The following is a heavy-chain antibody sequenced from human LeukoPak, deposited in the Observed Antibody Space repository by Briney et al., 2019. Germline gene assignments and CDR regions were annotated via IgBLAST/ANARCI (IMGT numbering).Heavy chain of an antibody. CDR1: GFTFSSHA. CDR3: AKDYGSSGYYYGSGTADY. J-gene: IGHJ4*02. Sequence: GGSLRLSCAASGFTFSSHAMSWVRQAPGKGLEWVSAISGSGGSTYYADSVKGRFTISRDNSKNTLYLQMNSLRAEDTAVYYCAKDYGSSGYYYGSGTADYWGQGTLVTVSS. V-gene: IGHV3-23*01. CDR2: ISGSGGST. D-gene: IGHD3-22*01.